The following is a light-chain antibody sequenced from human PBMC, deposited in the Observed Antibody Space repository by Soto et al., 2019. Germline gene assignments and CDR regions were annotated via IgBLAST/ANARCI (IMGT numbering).Light chain of an antibody. Sequence: EIVMTQSPATLSVSPGERVTLSCRASQSVMNNLAWYQHKPGQAPRLLIYDASNRATGIPARFSGSGSGTDFTLTISSLEPEDFAVYYCQQRSNWPMITFGQGTRLEIK. CDR1: QSVMNN. J-gene: IGKJ5*01. V-gene: IGKV3-11*01. CDR3: QQRSNWPMIT. CDR2: DAS.